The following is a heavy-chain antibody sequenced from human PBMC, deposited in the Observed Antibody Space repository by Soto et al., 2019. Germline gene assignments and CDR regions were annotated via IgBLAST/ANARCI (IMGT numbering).Heavy chain of an antibody. CDR1: GGSISSSNW. D-gene: IGHD3-9*01. Sequence: SETLSLTCAVSGGSISSSNWWSWVRQPPGKGLEWIGEIYHSGSTNYNPSLKSRLTISVDKSKNQFSLKLSSVTAADTAVYYCAREDFDGLKRRWFDPWGQGTLVTVS. CDR3: AREDFDGLKRRWFDP. J-gene: IGHJ5*02. CDR2: IYHSGST. V-gene: IGHV4-4*02.